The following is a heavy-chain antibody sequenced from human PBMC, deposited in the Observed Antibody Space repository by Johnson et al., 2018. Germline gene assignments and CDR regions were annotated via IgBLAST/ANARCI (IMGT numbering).Heavy chain of an antibody. CDR1: GYTFTSYD. CDR2: MNPNSGNT. CDR3: AAGYNTYGMDV. J-gene: IGHJ6*02. Sequence: QVQLGESGGGLVQPGASVKVSCKASGYTFTSYDINWVRQATGQGLEWMGWMNPNSGNTGYAQKFQGRVTMTRNTSTSTAYMGVSSLRSEDTAVYYCAAGYNTYGMDVWGQGTTVTVSS. D-gene: IGHD1-1*01. V-gene: IGHV1-8*01.